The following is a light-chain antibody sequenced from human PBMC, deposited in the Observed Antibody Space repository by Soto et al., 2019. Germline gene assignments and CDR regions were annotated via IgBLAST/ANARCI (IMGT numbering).Light chain of an antibody. Sequence: DIQMTQSPSSLSASVGDRVTITCRSSQNIRNSLNCYQQKPGKAPKILIYTASSLQSGVPSRFSGSGSGTHFTLTIRGLKPEDFATDYCQKYNSALTGGQGTRLEIK. J-gene: IGKJ5*01. V-gene: IGKV1-39*01. CDR1: QNIRNS. CDR3: QKYNSALT. CDR2: TAS.